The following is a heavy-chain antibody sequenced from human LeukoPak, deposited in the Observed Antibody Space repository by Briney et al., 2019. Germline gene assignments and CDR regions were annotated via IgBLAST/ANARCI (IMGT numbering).Heavy chain of an antibody. CDR2: IYYSGST. J-gene: IGHJ4*02. CDR3: ARDKGDGYNDY. Sequence: SETLSLTCTVSGGSISTSNYYWGWIWQPPGKGLEWIGYIYYSGSTTYNPSLKSRVTISVDTSKNQFSLKLSSVTAADTAVYYCARDKGDGYNDYWGQGTPVTVSS. D-gene: IGHD5-24*01. V-gene: IGHV4-61*01. CDR1: GGSISTSNYY.